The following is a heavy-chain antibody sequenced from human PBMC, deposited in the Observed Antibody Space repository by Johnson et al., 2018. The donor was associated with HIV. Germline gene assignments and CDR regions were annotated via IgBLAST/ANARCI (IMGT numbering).Heavy chain of an antibody. D-gene: IGHD2-15*01. CDR3: ARGGSCYNAHFDI. CDR2: IKQDGSEK. V-gene: IGHV3-7*03. J-gene: IGHJ3*02. CDR1: GFTFSGYA. Sequence: MMLVESGGGLVQPGGSLKLSCAASGFTFSGYAMHWVRQAPGKGLEWVANIKQDGSEKYYVDSVKGRFTISRDNAKNSLYLQMNSLRAEDTAVYYCARGGSCYNAHFDIWGQGTMVTVSS.